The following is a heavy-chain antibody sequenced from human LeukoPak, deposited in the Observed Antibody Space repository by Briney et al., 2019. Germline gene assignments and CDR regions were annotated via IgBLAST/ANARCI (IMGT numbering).Heavy chain of an antibody. D-gene: IGHD4-11*01. J-gene: IGHJ4*02. CDR3: AKEGLYDYSNYYFDY. Sequence: PGGSLRPSCAASGFTFSSYAMSWVRQAPGKGLEWVSAISGSGGSTYYADSAKGRFTISRDNSKNTLYLQMNSLRAEDTAVYYCAKEGLYDYSNYYFDYWGQGTLVTVSS. CDR1: GFTFSSYA. V-gene: IGHV3-23*01. CDR2: ISGSGGST.